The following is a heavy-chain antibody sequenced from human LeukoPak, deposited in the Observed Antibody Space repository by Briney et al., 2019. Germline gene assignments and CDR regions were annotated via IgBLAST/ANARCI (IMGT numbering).Heavy chain of an antibody. CDR2: ISSSGSTI. CDR1: GFTFSSYE. V-gene: IGHV3-48*03. J-gene: IGHJ4*02. D-gene: IGHD2-21*01. CDR3: ARGSRRYCDY. Sequence: GGSLRLFCAASGFTFSSYEMNWVRQASGKGLEWVSYISSSGSTIYYADSVKGRFTISRDNAKNSLYLQMNSLRAEDTAVYYCARGSRRYCDYWGQGTLVTVSS.